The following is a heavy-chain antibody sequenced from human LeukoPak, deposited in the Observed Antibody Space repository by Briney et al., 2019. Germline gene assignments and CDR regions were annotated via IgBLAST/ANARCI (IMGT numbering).Heavy chain of an antibody. V-gene: IGHV3-23*01. CDR2: ISASGGST. CDR3: AKGTRSTSSCYVDY. Sequence: GGSLRLSCAASGFTFSSYAMSWVRQAPGKGLEWVSVISASGGSTSYADSVKGRFTISRDNSKNTLYLQMNSLRVEDTALYYCAKGTRSTSSCYVDYWGQGTLVTVSS. D-gene: IGHD2-2*01. J-gene: IGHJ4*02. CDR1: GFTFSSYA.